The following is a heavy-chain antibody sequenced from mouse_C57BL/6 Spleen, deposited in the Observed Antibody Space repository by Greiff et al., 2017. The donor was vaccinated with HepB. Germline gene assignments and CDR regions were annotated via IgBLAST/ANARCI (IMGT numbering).Heavy chain of an antibody. CDR3: ARSRYGNYKNYAMDY. J-gene: IGHJ4*01. Sequence: QVQLKESGPELVKPGASVKISCKASGYTFTDYYINWVKQRPGQGLEWIGWIFPGSGSTYYNEKFKGKATLTVDKSSSTAYMLLSSLTSEDSAVYFCARSRYGNYKNYAMDYWGQGTSVTVSS. CDR1: GYTFTDYY. CDR2: IFPGSGST. D-gene: IGHD2-1*01. V-gene: IGHV1-75*01.